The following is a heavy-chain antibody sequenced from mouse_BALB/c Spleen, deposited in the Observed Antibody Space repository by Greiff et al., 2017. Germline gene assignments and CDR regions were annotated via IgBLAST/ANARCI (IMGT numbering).Heavy chain of an antibody. V-gene: IGHV1S135*01. D-gene: IGHD2-4*01. CDR2: IDPFNGGT. CDR3: ARGITAYYFDY. J-gene: IGHJ2*01. CDR1: GYSFTSYY. Sequence: VQLQQSGPELMKPGASVKISCKASGYSFTSYYMHWVKQSHGKSLEWIGYIDPFNGGTSYNQKFKGKATLTVDKSSSTAYMHLSSLTSEDSAVYYCARGITAYYFDYWGQGTTLTVSS.